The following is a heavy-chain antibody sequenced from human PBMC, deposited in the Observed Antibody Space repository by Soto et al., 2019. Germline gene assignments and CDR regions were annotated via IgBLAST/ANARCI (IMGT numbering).Heavy chain of an antibody. Sequence: PGGSLRLSCAASGFTFDDYAMHWVRQAPGKGLEWVSGISWNSGSIGYADSVKGRFTISRDNAKNSLYLQMNSLRAEDTALYYCAKDIMMVRGVIPTWGQGTLVTVSS. CDR2: ISWNSGSI. D-gene: IGHD3-10*01. V-gene: IGHV3-9*01. J-gene: IGHJ5*02. CDR3: AKDIMMVRGVIPT. CDR1: GFTFDDYA.